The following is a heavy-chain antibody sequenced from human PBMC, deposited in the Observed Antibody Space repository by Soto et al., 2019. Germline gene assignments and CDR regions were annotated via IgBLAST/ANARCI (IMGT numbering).Heavy chain of an antibody. D-gene: IGHD6-13*01. J-gene: IGHJ4*02. Sequence: QVQLQESGPGLVKPSETLSLTCTVSGGSISSYYWSWIRQPAGKGLEWIGRIYTSGSTNYNPSLKSRVTMSVDTSKNQFSLKLSSVTAADTAVYYCARERPDIAAAAVFDYWGQGTLVTVSS. CDR3: ARERPDIAAAAVFDY. CDR2: IYTSGST. CDR1: GGSISSYY. V-gene: IGHV4-4*07.